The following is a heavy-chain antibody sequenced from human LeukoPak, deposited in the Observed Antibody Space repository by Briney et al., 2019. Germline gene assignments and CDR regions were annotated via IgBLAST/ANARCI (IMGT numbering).Heavy chain of an antibody. CDR1: GFTVSSNY. CDR3: ARVTLSGGPVAAYFDY. D-gene: IGHD6-19*01. J-gene: IGHJ4*02. CDR2: IYSGGGT. V-gene: IGHV3-53*01. Sequence: GGSLRLSCAASGFTVSSNYMSWVRQAPGKGLEWVSCIYSGGGTFYADSVKGRFTFSRDNSKNTLYLQMNDLRAEDTAEYYCARVTLSGGPVAAYFDYWGQGTLVTVSS.